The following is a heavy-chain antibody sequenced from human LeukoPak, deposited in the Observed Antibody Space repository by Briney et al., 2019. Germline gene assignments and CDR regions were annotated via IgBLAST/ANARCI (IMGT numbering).Heavy chain of an antibody. CDR3: ARKIDYFNWFDP. CDR1: SGSFSGYY. CDR2: INHSGST. D-gene: IGHD4/OR15-4a*01. V-gene: IGHV4-34*01. J-gene: IGHJ5*02. Sequence: SSETLSLTCAVYSGSFSGYYWSWIRQPPGKGLEWIGEINHSGSTNYNPSLKSRVTISVDTSKNQFSLKLSSVTAADTAVYYCARKIDYFNWFDPWGQGTLVTVSS.